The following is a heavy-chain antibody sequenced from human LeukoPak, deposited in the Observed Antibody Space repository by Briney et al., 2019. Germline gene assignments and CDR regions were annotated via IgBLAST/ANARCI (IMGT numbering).Heavy chain of an antibody. D-gene: IGHD3-22*01. CDR1: GFTFSSYG. J-gene: IGHJ4*02. V-gene: IGHV3-30*02. CDR3: AKDASYYDSSGGLYYFDY. Sequence: PGGSLRLSCAAPGFTFSSYGMHWVRQAPGKGLEWVAFIRYDGSNKYYADSVKGRFTISRDNSKNTLYLQMNSLRAEDTAVYYCAKDASYYDSSGGLYYFDYWGQGTLVTVSS. CDR2: IRYDGSNK.